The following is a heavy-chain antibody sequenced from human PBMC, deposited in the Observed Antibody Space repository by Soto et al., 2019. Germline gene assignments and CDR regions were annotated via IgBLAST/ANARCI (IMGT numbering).Heavy chain of an antibody. Sequence: GASVKVSCKASGYSFTSLDINWVRQTAGQGLEWMGWMQPSTGRTGYAQKFQGRVTMTRDTPINTAYMELTTLTSDDTAFYYCARGVSAGVDYWGQGTLVTVYS. D-gene: IGHD1-26*01. CDR2: MQPSTGRT. J-gene: IGHJ4*02. V-gene: IGHV1-8*01. CDR3: ARGVSAGVDY. CDR1: GYSFTSLD.